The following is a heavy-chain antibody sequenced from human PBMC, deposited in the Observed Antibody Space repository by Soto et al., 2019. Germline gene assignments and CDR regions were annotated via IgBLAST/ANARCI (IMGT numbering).Heavy chain of an antibody. CDR2: IYYSGST. Sequence: SETLSLTCTVSGGSISTYWWSWIRQPTRKGLEWIGYIYYSGSTKYNPSLASRVTISIDTSKNQFSLKLTSVTAADSAVYYCTRDSHYWSDLGGLDTWGQGTTVTVSS. D-gene: IGHD3-3*02. CDR3: TRDSHYWSDLGGLDT. CDR1: GGSISTYW. V-gene: IGHV4-59*01. J-gene: IGHJ6*02.